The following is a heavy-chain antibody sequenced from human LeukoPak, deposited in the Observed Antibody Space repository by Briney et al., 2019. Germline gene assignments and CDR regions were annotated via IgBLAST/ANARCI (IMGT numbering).Heavy chain of an antibody. J-gene: IGHJ6*03. V-gene: IGHV3-11*04. CDR2: MSSSGSTI. CDR3: ARAKGSSDLYYHYYMDV. CDR1: GFTFNDYY. D-gene: IGHD6-19*01. Sequence: GGSLRLSCAASGFTFNDYYMSWIRQAPGKGLEWVSYMSSSGSTIYYADSVKGRFTISRDNAKNSLYLQMNSLRAEDTAVYYCARAKGSSDLYYHYYMDVWGKGTTVTVSS.